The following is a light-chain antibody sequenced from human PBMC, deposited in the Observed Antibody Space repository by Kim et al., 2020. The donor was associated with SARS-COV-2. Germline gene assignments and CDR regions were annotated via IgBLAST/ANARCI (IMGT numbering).Light chain of an antibody. CDR3: HQYGSSPWT. CDR1: QSVKSNY. V-gene: IGKV3-20*01. Sequence: EIVLTQSPGTLSLSPGERATLSCRASQSVKSNYLAWYQQRPGQAPRLLIYATSSRATGIPDRFSGSGSGTDFTLTISRLEADDFAVYSCHQYGSSPWTFGQGTKVDI. CDR2: ATS. J-gene: IGKJ1*01.